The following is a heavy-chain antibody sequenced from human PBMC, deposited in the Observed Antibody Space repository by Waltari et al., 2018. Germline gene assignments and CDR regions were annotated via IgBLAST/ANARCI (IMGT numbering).Heavy chain of an antibody. J-gene: IGHJ4*02. D-gene: IGHD1-26*01. V-gene: IGHV3-9*01. CDR3: AKDAWESFVYFDY. CDR2: ISWNSGSI. Sequence: EVQLVESGGGLVQPGRSLRLSCAASGFTFDDYAMHWVRQAPGKGLEWVSGISWNSGSIGYADSVKGRFTISRDNAKNSLYLQMNSLRAEDTALYYCAKDAWESFVYFDYWGQGTLVTVSS. CDR1: GFTFDDYA.